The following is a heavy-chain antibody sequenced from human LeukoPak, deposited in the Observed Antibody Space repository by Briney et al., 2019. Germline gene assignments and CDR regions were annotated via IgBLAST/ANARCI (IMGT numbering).Heavy chain of an antibody. CDR1: GFTFSSYA. D-gene: IGHD3-3*01. Sequence: GGSLRLSCAASGFTFSSYAMSWVRQAPGKGLEWVSAISDSGGSTYHADSVKGRFTISRDNSKNTLDLQMNSLRAEDTAVYYCAKGRYDFWSGYFNWGQGTLVTVSS. V-gene: IGHV3-23*01. CDR2: ISDSGGST. J-gene: IGHJ4*02. CDR3: AKGRYDFWSGYFN.